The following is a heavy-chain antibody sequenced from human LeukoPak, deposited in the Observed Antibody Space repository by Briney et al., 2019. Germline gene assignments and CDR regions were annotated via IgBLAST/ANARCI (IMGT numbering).Heavy chain of an antibody. D-gene: IGHD3-10*01. J-gene: IGHJ4*02. V-gene: IGHV4-39*07. CDR1: GGSISSGSDY. Sequence: SETLSLTCTVAGGSISSGSDYWGWIREPTGKGQEWIGSIYYSGSTYYNPSLKSRVTISVDTSKNQFSLKLSSVTAADTAVYYCARDSPTMVRGVIYFDYWGQGTLVTVSS. CDR3: ARDSPTMVRGVIYFDY. CDR2: IYYSGST.